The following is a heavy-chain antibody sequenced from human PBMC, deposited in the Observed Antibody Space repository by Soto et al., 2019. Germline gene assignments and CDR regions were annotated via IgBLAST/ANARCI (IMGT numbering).Heavy chain of an antibody. CDR1: GGSISSYY. D-gene: IGHD3-10*01. Sequence: PSETLSLTCTVSGGSISSYYWSWIRQPPGKGLEWIGYIYYSGSTNYNPSLKSRVTISVDTSKNQFSLKLSSVTAADTAVYYCARAPIMVRGDGPYYFDYWGQGTLVTVSS. J-gene: IGHJ4*02. V-gene: IGHV4-59*01. CDR2: IYYSGST. CDR3: ARAPIMVRGDGPYYFDY.